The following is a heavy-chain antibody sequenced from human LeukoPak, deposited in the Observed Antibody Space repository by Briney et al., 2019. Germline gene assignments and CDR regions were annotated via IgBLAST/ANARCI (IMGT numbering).Heavy chain of an antibody. CDR2: ISAYNGNT. Sequence: ASVKVSCKASGYTFTSYGISWVRQAPGQGLEWLGWISAYNGNTNYAQKLQGRVTMTTDTSTSTAYMELRSLRSDDTAVYYCARAYGGCSSTSCYPYYYGMDVWGQGTTVTVSS. CDR3: ARAYGGCSSTSCYPYYYGMDV. V-gene: IGHV1-18*01. CDR1: GYTFTSYG. D-gene: IGHD2-2*01. J-gene: IGHJ6*02.